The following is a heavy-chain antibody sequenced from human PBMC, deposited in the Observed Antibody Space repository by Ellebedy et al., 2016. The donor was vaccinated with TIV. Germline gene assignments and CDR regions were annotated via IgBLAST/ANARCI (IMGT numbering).Heavy chain of an antibody. CDR2: INPDGSGA. CDR1: GESFTAYY. Sequence: LSLTCAVHGESFTAYYWTWVRQAPGKGLEWLAKINPDGSGADYVDAVNGRFTLSRDNTKNSLYLQMNSLRDEDTAVYYCAKEEWWRFDYWGQGTVVTVSS. J-gene: IGHJ4*02. V-gene: IGHV3-7*04. CDR3: AKEEWWRFDY. D-gene: IGHD2-15*01.